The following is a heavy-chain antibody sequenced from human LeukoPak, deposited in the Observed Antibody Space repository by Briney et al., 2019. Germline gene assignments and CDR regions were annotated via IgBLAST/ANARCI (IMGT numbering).Heavy chain of an antibody. CDR2: ISSSSSYI. Sequence: GGSLRLSCAASGFTFSSYSMNWVRQAPGKGLEWVSSISSSSSYIYYADSVKGRFTISRDNAKNSLYLQMNSLRAEDTAVYYCARGGGYTRDGDFDYWGQGTLVTVSS. D-gene: IGHD3-16*01. CDR3: ARGGGYTRDGDFDY. J-gene: IGHJ4*02. V-gene: IGHV3-21*01. CDR1: GFTFSSYS.